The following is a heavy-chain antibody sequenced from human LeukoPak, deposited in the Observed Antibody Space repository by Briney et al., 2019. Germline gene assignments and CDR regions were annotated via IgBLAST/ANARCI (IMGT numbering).Heavy chain of an antibody. CDR1: GFTFSNYA. D-gene: IGHD6-13*01. Sequence: PGGSLRLSCAASGFTFSNYAMSWVRQAPGKGLEWVSTISGSGGSTYYADSVKGRFTISRDNSKNTLYLQMNSLRAEDTAVYYCAHISSSWPDYWGQGTLVTVSS. J-gene: IGHJ4*02. CDR3: AHISSSWPDY. V-gene: IGHV3-23*01. CDR2: ISGSGGST.